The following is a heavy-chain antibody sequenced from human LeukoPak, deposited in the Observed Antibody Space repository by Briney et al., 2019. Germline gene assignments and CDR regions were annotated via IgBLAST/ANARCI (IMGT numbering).Heavy chain of an antibody. Sequence: GGSLRLSCAASGFTFSSYGMHWVRQAPGKGLEWVAVIWYDGSNKYYADSVKGRFTISRDNSKNTLYLQVNSLRAEDTAVYYCASDWVAAAGIGYWGQGTLVTVSS. V-gene: IGHV3-33*01. D-gene: IGHD6-13*01. CDR3: ASDWVAAAGIGY. J-gene: IGHJ4*02. CDR2: IWYDGSNK. CDR1: GFTFSSYG.